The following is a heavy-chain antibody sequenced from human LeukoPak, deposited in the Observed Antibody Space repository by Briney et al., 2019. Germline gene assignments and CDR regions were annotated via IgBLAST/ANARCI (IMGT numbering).Heavy chain of an antibody. CDR3: AIKADNWYFDL. V-gene: IGHV1-69*13. J-gene: IGHJ2*01. D-gene: IGHD6-13*01. Sequence: ASVKVSCKASGGTFSSYAISWVRQALGQGLEWMGGIIPIFGTANYAQKFQGRVTITADGSTSTAYMELSSLRSEDTAVYYCAIKADNWYFDLWGRGTLVTVSS. CDR2: IIPIFGTA. CDR1: GGTFSSYA.